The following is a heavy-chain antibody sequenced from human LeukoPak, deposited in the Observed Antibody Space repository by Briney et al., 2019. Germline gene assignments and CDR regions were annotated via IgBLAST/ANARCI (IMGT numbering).Heavy chain of an antibody. D-gene: IGHD3-22*01. CDR3: AAAGYDSSGYRSD. Sequence: GTSVKVSCKASGFTFTSSAMQWVRQARGQRLEWIGWIVVGSGNTNYAQKFQERVTITRDMSTSTAYMKLSSLRSEDTAVYYCAAAGYDSSGYRSDWGQGTLVTVSS. CDR1: GFTFTSSA. J-gene: IGHJ4*02. CDR2: IVVGSGNT. V-gene: IGHV1-58*02.